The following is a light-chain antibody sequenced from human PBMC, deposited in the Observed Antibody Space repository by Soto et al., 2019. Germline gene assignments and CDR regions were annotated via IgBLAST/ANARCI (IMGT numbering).Light chain of an antibody. V-gene: IGKV1-39*01. CDR1: QSISSY. CDR2: AAS. CDR3: QQSYSTWA. Sequence: DIQMTQSPSSLSASVGDRVTITCRASQSISSYLNCYQQKPGKAPKLLISAASSLQSGVPSRFSGSGSGTDFTLTISSLQPEEFATYYCQQSYSTWAFGQGTKVEIK. J-gene: IGKJ1*01.